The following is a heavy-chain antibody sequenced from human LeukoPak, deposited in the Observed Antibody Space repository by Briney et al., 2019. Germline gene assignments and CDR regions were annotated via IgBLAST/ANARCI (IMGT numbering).Heavy chain of an antibody. CDR2: IYTTGST. V-gene: IGHV4-4*09. Sequence: SETLSLTCIVSGGSISGYYWSWIRQPPGKGLQWIGYIYTTGSTNYNPSFKGRVTISVDTSKNQFSLELSSVIAADTAVYYCARHRFTSSLSYFDYWGQGTLVTVSS. D-gene: IGHD3-16*02. CDR3: ARHRFTSSLSYFDY. CDR1: GGSISGYY. J-gene: IGHJ4*02.